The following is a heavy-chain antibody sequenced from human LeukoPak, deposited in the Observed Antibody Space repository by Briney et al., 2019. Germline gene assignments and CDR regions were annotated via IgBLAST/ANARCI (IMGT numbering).Heavy chain of an antibody. Sequence: GGSLRLSCAASGFTFSSYSMNWVRQAPGKGLEWVSYISSSSSTIYYADSVKGRFTISRDNAKNSLYLQMNSLRAEDTAVYYCAKRGGMTNIVRLPGATDYWGQGTLVTVSS. CDR2: ISSSSSTI. CDR3: AKRGGMTNIVRLPGATDY. J-gene: IGHJ4*02. CDR1: GFTFSSYS. V-gene: IGHV3-48*01. D-gene: IGHD2-2*01.